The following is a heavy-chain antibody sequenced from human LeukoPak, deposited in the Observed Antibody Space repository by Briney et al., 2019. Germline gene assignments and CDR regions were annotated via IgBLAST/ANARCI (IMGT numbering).Heavy chain of an antibody. D-gene: IGHD6-13*01. J-gene: IGHJ6*02. Sequence: ASVKVSCKVSGYTLTELSMHWVRQAPGKGLEWMGGFDPEDGETIYAQKFQGRVTMTRDTSTSTVYMELSSLRSEDTAVYYCASFKWDSSSWSSYYYYGMDVWGQGTTVTVSS. V-gene: IGHV1-24*01. CDR1: GYTLTELS. CDR3: ASFKWDSSSWSSYYYYGMDV. CDR2: FDPEDGET.